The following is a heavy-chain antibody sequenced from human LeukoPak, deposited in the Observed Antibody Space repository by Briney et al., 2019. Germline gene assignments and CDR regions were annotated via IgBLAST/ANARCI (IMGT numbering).Heavy chain of an antibody. V-gene: IGHV3-48*01. CDR2: ISSSSTI. J-gene: IGHJ4*02. CDR3: AKGTGRNSSIAASGT. D-gene: IGHD6-13*01. CDR1: GFTFSSYS. Sequence: PGGSLRLSCAASGFTFSSYSMNWVRQAPGKGLEWVSYISSSSTIYYADSVKGRFTISRDNSKNTLYLQVNSLRAEDTAVYYCAKGTGRNSSIAASGTWGQGTLVTVSS.